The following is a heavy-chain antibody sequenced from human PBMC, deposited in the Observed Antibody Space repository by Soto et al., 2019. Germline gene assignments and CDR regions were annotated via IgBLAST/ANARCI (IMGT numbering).Heavy chain of an antibody. J-gene: IGHJ5*02. Sequence: GGSLRLSCAASGFTFRSYAMSWVRKAPGKGLEWLSAISGSGGRTYYADSVKARFTISRDNSTNPPYLQMNSLRAETTAGYYCAKDRVRGCLQPSLTFDPWGQGTLVTVSS. CDR2: ISGSGGRT. V-gene: IGHV3-23*01. D-gene: IGHD1-1*01. CDR3: AKDRVRGCLQPSLTFDP. CDR1: GFTFRSYA.